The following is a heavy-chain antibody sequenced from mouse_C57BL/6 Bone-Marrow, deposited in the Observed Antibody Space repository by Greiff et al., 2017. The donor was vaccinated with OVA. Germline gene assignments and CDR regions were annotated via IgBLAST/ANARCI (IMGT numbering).Heavy chain of an antibody. D-gene: IGHD1-1*01. CDR1: GFTFTDYY. V-gene: IGHV7-3*01. J-gene: IGHJ4*01. CDR2: IRNKANGYTT. CDR3: ARYRGSRNAMDY. Sequence: EVQLVESGGGLVQPGGSLSLSCAASGFTFTDYYMSWVRQPPGKALEWLGFIRNKANGYTTEYSASVKGRFTISRDNSQSILYLQMNALRAEDSATYYCARYRGSRNAMDYWGQGTSVTVSS.